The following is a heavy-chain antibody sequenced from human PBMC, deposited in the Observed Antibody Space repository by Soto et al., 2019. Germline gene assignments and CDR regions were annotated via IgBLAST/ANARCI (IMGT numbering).Heavy chain of an antibody. CDR2: IIPTFTTGIIPIFGTP. CDR3: ARDLYDYYDSSGYSPAFDAFDI. Sequence: ASVKVSCKASGYTFTSNSINWVRQAPGQGLEWMGGIIPTFTTGIIPIFGTPTYAQNFQGRVTITADESTSTAYMELSSLRSDDTAVYYCARDLYDYYDSSGYSPAFDAFDIWGQGTMVTVSS. D-gene: IGHD3-22*01. J-gene: IGHJ3*02. CDR1: GYTFTSNS. V-gene: IGHV1-69*13.